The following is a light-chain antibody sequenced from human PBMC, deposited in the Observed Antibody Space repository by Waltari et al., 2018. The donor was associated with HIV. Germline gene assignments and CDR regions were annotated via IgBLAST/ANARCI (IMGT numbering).Light chain of an antibody. CDR2: QDN. J-gene: IGLJ2*01. CDR3: QTTDRNGVVA. Sequence: SSALTQTPSVSVSPGQPATIPCSGEALPRQSAHWYHQREGQAPLLVILQDNKRPSGIPERFSASSSGTVLTLTISGVQTEDEGDYYCQTTDRNGVVAFGGGTKVTVL. CDR1: ALPRQS. V-gene: IGLV3-25*03.